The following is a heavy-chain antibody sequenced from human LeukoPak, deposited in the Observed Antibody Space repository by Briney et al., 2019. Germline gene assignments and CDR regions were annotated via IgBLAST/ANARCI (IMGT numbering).Heavy chain of an antibody. Sequence: PSETLSLTCAVYGGSFSGYYWSWIRQPPGKGLEWIGEINHSGSTNYNPSLKSRVTISVDTSKNQFSLKLSSVTAADTAVYYCARGRDYDFWSGYSTYNWFDPWGQGTLVTVSS. CDR3: ARGRDYDFWSGYSTYNWFDP. CDR1: GGSFSGYY. V-gene: IGHV4-34*01. J-gene: IGHJ5*02. D-gene: IGHD3-3*01. CDR2: INHSGST.